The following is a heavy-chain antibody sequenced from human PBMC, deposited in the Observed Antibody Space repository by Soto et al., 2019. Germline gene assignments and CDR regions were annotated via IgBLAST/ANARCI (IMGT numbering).Heavy chain of an antibody. CDR1: GGSISSYY. J-gene: IGHJ1*01. Sequence: SETLSLTCTVSGGSISSYYWSWIRQPPGKGLEWIGYIYYSGSTNYNPSLKSRVTISVDTSKNQFSLKLSSVTAADTAVYYCARAGDPLHMTTVTTADEYFQHWGQGTLVTVSS. CDR3: ARAGDPLHMTTVTTADEYFQH. D-gene: IGHD4-17*01. CDR2: IYYSGST. V-gene: IGHV4-59*01.